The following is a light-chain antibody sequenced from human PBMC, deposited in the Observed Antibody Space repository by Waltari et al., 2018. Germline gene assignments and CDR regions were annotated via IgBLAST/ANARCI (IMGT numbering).Light chain of an antibody. J-gene: IGKJ4*01. V-gene: IGKV3-20*01. Sequence: EIVLTQSPGTLSLSPGDRATLSCRASQSVRSKLLAWYQQQPGQAPTLLIYGATRTATGLPDRFGGSGSGTDFTLTISRLEPEDYAVYYCQQYGSSPLTFGGGTKVEIK. CDR2: GAT. CDR3: QQYGSSPLT. CDR1: QSVRSKL.